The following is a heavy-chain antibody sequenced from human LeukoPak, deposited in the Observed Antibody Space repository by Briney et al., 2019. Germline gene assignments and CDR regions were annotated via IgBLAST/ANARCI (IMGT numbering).Heavy chain of an antibody. CDR2: IYYSGNT. CDR1: GGSISSYY. V-gene: IGHV4-59*01. Sequence: SETLSLTCSVSGGSISSYYWSWIRQPPGKGLEWIGYIYYSGNTNYNPSLKSRVTMSVDTSKNQFSLKLSSVTAADTAVYYCARGGGSYGYYFDYWGQGTLVTVSS. J-gene: IGHJ4*02. D-gene: IGHD1-26*01. CDR3: ARGGGSYGYYFDY.